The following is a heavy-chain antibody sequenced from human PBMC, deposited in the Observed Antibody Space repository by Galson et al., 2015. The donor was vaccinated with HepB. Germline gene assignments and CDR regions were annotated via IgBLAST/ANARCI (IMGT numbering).Heavy chain of an antibody. D-gene: IGHD2-2*01. CDR1: GFTFSDYS. Sequence: SLRLSCAASGFTFSDYSMNWVRQTPGKGLEWISHISTSGTIYYADSVRGRFTISRDNTKNSLYLQMSSLRGEDTAMYYCARDYIAAASYFDYWGQGTLVTVSS. V-gene: IGHV3-48*01. CDR3: ARDYIAAASYFDY. CDR2: ISTSGTI. J-gene: IGHJ4*02.